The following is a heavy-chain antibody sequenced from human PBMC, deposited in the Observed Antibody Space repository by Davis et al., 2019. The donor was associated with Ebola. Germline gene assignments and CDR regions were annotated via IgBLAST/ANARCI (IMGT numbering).Heavy chain of an antibody. V-gene: IGHV1-69*08. CDR3: ARGQWFDP. CDR2: IIPVVDTK. Sequence: AASVKVSCKASGGTFSSYTISWVRQAPGQGLEWMGRIIPVVDTKDYAKKFQGRVTLTADKATNTAYTELSGLRFDDTAVYYCARGQWFDPWGPGTLVSVTS. J-gene: IGHJ5*02. CDR1: GGTFSSYT.